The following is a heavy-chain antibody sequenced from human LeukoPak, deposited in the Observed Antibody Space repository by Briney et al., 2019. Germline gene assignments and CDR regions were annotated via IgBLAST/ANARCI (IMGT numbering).Heavy chain of an antibody. CDR1: GFTFSSYG. J-gene: IGHJ4*02. V-gene: IGHV3-30*18. Sequence: GGSLRLSCAASGFTFSSYGMHWVRQAPGKGLEWVAVISYDGSNKYYADSVKGRFTISRDNSKNTLYLQMNSLRAEDTAVYYCAKIADTALFVHDYWGQGTLVTVSS. CDR2: ISYDGSNK. CDR3: AKIADTALFVHDY. D-gene: IGHD5-18*01.